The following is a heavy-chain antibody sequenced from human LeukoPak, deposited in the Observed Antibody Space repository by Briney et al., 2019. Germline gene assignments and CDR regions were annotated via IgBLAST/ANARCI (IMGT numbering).Heavy chain of an antibody. V-gene: IGHV1-2*02. CDR1: GHTFTGYY. J-gene: IGHJ4*02. D-gene: IGHD6-6*01. CDR2: INPNSGDT. Sequence: ASVKVSCKASGHTFTGYYMHWVRQAPGQGLEWMAWINPNSGDTNYAEKFQGRVTMTRDTSISTAYMDLRRLRSDDTAVYYCARDYSSSSGYFDYWGQGTLVTVSS. CDR3: ARDYSSSSGYFDY.